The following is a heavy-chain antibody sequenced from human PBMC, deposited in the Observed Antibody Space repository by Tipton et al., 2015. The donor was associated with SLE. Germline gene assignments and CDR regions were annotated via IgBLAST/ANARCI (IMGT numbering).Heavy chain of an antibody. CDR1: GGSISSHY. J-gene: IGHJ3*02. CDR2: VYYSGIT. CDR3: AREPSWGGNAFDI. V-gene: IGHV4-59*11. D-gene: IGHD3-16*01. Sequence: TLSLTCTASGGSISSHYWSWIRQPPGKGLEWIGYVYYSGITNYNPSLKSRVTISVDTSKNQFSLKLSSVTAADTAVYYCAREPSWGGNAFDIWGQGTMVTVSS.